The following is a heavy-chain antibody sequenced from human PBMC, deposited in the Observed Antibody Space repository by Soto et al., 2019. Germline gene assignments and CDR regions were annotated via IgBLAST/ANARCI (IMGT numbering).Heavy chain of an antibody. CDR2: IYYSGST. CDR3: ARHNYGSGSTYFDY. CDR1: GGSISSYY. V-gene: IGHV4-59*08. J-gene: IGHJ4*02. Sequence: QVQLQESGPGLVKPSETLSLTCTVSGGSISSYYWSWIRQPPGKGLEWIGYIYYSGSTNYNPSLPRRLPTAVDTSKHQFSLNLNSMTAADTAVYYCARHNYGSGSTYFDYWGQGTLVTVSS. D-gene: IGHD3-10*01.